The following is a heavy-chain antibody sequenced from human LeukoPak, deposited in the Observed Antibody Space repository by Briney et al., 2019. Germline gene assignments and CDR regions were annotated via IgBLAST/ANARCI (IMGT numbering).Heavy chain of an antibody. Sequence: ASVKVSCKAFGYTFTRYGISWVRQAPGQGLEWMGWISTYNVNTNYAQKLQGRVTMTTDTSTSTAYMELRSLRSDDTAVYYCARDQYYDSKGWFDPWGQGTLVTVSS. CDR3: ARDQYYDSKGWFDP. J-gene: IGHJ5*02. D-gene: IGHD3-22*01. V-gene: IGHV1-18*01. CDR2: ISTYNVNT. CDR1: GYTFTRYG.